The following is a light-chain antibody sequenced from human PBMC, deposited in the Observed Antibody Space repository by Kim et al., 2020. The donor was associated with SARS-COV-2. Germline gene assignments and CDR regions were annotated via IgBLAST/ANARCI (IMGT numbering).Light chain of an antibody. V-gene: IGLV1-40*01. J-gene: IGLJ3*02. CDR2: GNS. Sequence: VTISCTGRSSNIGAGYDVHWYQQLPGTAPKLLIYGNSNRPSGVPDRFSGSKSGTSASLAITGLQAEDEADYYCQSYDSSLSGSGVFGGGTKLTVL. CDR3: QSYDSSLSGSGV. CDR1: SSNIGAGYD.